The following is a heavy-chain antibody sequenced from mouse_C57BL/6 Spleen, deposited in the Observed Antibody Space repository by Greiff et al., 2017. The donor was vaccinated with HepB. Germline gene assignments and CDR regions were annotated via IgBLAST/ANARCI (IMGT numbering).Heavy chain of an antibody. CDR3: ARDTVVWYFDV. D-gene: IGHD1-1*01. J-gene: IGHJ1*03. CDR2: ISYDGSN. CDR1: GYSIPSGYY. Sequence: EVQLQESGPGLVKPSQSLSLTCSVTGYSIPSGYYWNWIRQFPGNKLEWMGYISYDGSNNYNPSLKNRISITRDTSKNQFFLKLNSVTTEDTATYYCARDTVVWYFDVWGTGTTVTVSS. V-gene: IGHV3-6*01.